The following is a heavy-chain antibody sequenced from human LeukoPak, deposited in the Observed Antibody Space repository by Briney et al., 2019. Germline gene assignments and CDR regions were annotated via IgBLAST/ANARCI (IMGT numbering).Heavy chain of an antibody. J-gene: IGHJ6*02. CDR1: GFTVSSNY. Sequence: PGGSLRLSCAASGFTVSSNYMSWVRQAPGKGLEWVSVIYSGGSTYYVDSVKGRFTISRDNSKNTLYLQMNSLRAEDTAKYYCTKDYCGKFCSAVWGQGTTVTVSS. V-gene: IGHV3-53*01. CDR2: IYSGGST. CDR3: TKDYCGKFCSAV. D-gene: IGHD3-9*01.